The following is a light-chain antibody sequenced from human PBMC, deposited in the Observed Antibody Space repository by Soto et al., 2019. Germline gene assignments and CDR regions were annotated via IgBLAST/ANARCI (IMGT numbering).Light chain of an antibody. J-gene: IGKJ4*01. Sequence: DIVMTQSPDSLAVSLGERATINCKSSQSVLYSSNNTNYLAWYQQKPGQPPKLIIYWASTRESGVPDRFSGSGSGKDFTLTISSLQDEDVAVYYCQQYHSTPLTFGGGTKVESK. CDR3: QQYHSTPLT. V-gene: IGKV4-1*01. CDR2: WAS. CDR1: QSVLYSSNNTNY.